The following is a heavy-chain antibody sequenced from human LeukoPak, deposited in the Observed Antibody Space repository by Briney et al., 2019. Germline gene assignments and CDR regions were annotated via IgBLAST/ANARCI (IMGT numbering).Heavy chain of an antibody. Sequence: SETLSLTCAVYGGSFSGYYWSWIRQPPGKGLEWIGEINHSGSTNYNPSLKSRVTISVDTSKNQFSLKLSSVTAADTAVYYCARQRTSSIAARSLDYWGQGTLVTVSS. J-gene: IGHJ4*02. CDR3: ARQRTSSIAARSLDY. CDR2: INHSGST. CDR1: GGSFSGYY. D-gene: IGHD6-6*01. V-gene: IGHV4-34*01.